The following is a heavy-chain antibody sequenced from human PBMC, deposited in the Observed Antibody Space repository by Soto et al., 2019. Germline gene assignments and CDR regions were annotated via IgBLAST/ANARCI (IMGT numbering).Heavy chain of an antibody. CDR1: GFTVTSNY. J-gene: IGHJ4*02. D-gene: IGHD3-22*01. Sequence: GGSLRLSCAASGFTVTSNYMSWVRQAPGKGLEWVSVIFSGGTTYYADSVKGRFTISRDNSNNTLSLKMRSLRPEDTAVYYCVKGGTSVSSAGFDYWGLGTLVTVSS. V-gene: IGHV3-53*05. CDR2: IFSGGTT. CDR3: VKGGTSVSSAGFDY.